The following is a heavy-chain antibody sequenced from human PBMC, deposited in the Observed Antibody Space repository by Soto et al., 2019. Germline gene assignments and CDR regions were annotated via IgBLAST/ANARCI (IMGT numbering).Heavy chain of an antibody. V-gene: IGHV3-30*18. CDR2: ISYDGSNK. J-gene: IGHJ4*02. Sequence: ESGGGVVQPGRSLRLSCAASGFTFSSYGMHWVRQAPGKGLEWVAVISYDGSNKYYADSVKGRFTISRDNSKNTLYLQMNSLRAEDTAVYYCAKDYAYYDYIWGSYRYRGGPDYWGQGTLVTVSS. CDR3: AKDYAYYDYIWGSYRYRGGPDY. D-gene: IGHD3-16*02. CDR1: GFTFSSYG.